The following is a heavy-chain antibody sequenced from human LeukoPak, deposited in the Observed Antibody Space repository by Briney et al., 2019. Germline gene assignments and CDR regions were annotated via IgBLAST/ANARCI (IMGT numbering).Heavy chain of an antibody. Sequence: PSETLSLTCAVYGGSFSGYYWSWIRQPPGKGLEWIGEINHSGSTNYNPSLKSRVTISVDTSKNQFSLKLSSVTAADTAVYYCARSVLGGWPRLRYYFDYWGQGTLVTVSS. CDR3: ARSVLGGWPRLRYYFDY. D-gene: IGHD1-26*01. J-gene: IGHJ4*02. CDR2: INHSGST. V-gene: IGHV4-34*01. CDR1: GGSFSGYY.